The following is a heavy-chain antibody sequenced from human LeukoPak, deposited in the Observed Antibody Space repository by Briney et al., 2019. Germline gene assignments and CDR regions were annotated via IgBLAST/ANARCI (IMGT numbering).Heavy chain of an antibody. J-gene: IGHJ4*02. V-gene: IGHV3-23*01. CDR1: GFTFSSYA. CDR3: AKGSIAAAGICVY. Sequence: GGSLRLSLAAAGFTFSSYAMSWVRQAPGKGLEWVSAISGSGGSTSYADSVKGRFTISGDNSKNTLYLQMNSLRAEDTAVYYCAKGSIAAAGICVYWGQGTLVTVSS. CDR2: ISGSGGST. D-gene: IGHD6-13*01.